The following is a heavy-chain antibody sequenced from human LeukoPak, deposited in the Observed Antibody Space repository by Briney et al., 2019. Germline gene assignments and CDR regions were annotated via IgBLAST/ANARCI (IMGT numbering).Heavy chain of an antibody. V-gene: IGHV4-34*01. D-gene: IGHD6-19*01. J-gene: IGHJ4*02. CDR1: GGSFSGYY. Sequence: PSETLSLTCAVYGGSFSGYYWNWIRQPPGKGLEWIGEINHSGRTNYNPSLKSRVTISVDTSKKQFSLKLSSVTAADTAVYYCARESSQGNYWGQGTLVTVSS. CDR3: ARESSQGNY. CDR2: INHSGRT.